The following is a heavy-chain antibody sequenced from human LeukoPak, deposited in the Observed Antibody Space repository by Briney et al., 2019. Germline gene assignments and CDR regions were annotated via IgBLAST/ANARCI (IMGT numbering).Heavy chain of an antibody. Sequence: PGRSLSLSCAASGFTFSSYGMHWVRQAPGKGLEWVAVIRYDGSNKYYADSVKGRFTISRDNSKNTLYLQMNSLRAEDTAVYYCARTEGYYDFWSGYYFDYRGQGTLVTVSS. CDR3: ARTEGYYDFWSGYYFDY. V-gene: IGHV3-33*01. CDR1: GFTFSSYG. J-gene: IGHJ4*02. D-gene: IGHD3-3*01. CDR2: IRYDGSNK.